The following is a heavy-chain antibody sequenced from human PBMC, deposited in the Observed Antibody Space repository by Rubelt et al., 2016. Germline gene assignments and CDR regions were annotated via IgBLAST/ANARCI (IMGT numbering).Heavy chain of an antibody. Sequence: QVQLQESGPGLVKPSETLSLTCTVSGGSISGLYWSWIRQPPGKGLEWIGYIFYDGSAKYNPSLSSRVAMSVDSSKNQVSLRLRSVTAADTGVYYCARENDYYYYMDVWGKGTTVTVAS. CDR3: ARENDYYYYMDV. V-gene: IGHV4-59*01. CDR2: IFYDGSA. CDR1: GGSISGLY. J-gene: IGHJ6*03.